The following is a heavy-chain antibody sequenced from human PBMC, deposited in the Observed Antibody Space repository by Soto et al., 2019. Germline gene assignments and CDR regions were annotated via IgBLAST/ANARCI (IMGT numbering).Heavy chain of an antibody. CDR2: IRSKANSYAT. D-gene: IGHD4-17*01. CDR3: AKIPSYGGNPEDY. Sequence: EVQLVESGGGLVQPGGSLKLSCAASGFTFSGSAMHWVRQASGKGLEWVGRIRSKANSYATAYAASVKGRFTISRDDSKNTAYLQMNSLKTEDTAVYYCAKIPSYGGNPEDYWGQGTLVTVSS. CDR1: GFTFSGSA. J-gene: IGHJ4*02. V-gene: IGHV3-73*02.